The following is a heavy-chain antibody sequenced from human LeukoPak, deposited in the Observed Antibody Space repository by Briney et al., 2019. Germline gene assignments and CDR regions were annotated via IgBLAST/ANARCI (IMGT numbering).Heavy chain of an antibody. Sequence: GGSLRLSCAASGFTVSSNYMNWVRQAPGKGLEWVSAIYSGGNTYYADSVKGRFTISGDNSKNALYLQMNSLRAEDTAVYYCARDPYGLYYFDYWGQGTLVTVSS. V-gene: IGHV3-66*01. CDR2: IYSGGNT. J-gene: IGHJ4*02. D-gene: IGHD3/OR15-3a*01. CDR1: GFTVSSNY. CDR3: ARDPYGLYYFDY.